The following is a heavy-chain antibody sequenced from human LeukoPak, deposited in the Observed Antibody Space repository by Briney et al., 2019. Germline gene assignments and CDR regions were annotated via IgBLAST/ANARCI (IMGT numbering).Heavy chain of an antibody. CDR2: ISYDGRNK. CDR1: GFTFSNYG. J-gene: IGHJ4*02. D-gene: IGHD2-2*01. Sequence: PGGSLRLSCAASGFTFSNYGIHWVRQAPGKGLEWVAVISYDGRNKHYPDSVKGRFTISRDISTDTLWLQMDSLRTEDTAVYYCAKGPLRGTAAAIDYWGQGTLVTVSS. CDR3: AKGPLRGTAAAIDY. V-gene: IGHV3-30*18.